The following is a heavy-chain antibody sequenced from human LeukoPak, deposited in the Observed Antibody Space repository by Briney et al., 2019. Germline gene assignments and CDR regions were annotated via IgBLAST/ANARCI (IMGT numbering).Heavy chain of an antibody. D-gene: IGHD3-16*01. CDR1: GYTFTSYG. V-gene: IGHV1-18*01. Sequence: GASVRVSCKASGYTFTSYGISWVRQAPGQGLEWMGWISAYNGNTNYAQKLQGRVTMTTDTSTSTAYMELRSLRSDDAAVYYCARVGVEADNTYGMDVWGQGTTVTVSS. CDR3: ARVGVEADNTYGMDV. J-gene: IGHJ6*02. CDR2: ISAYNGNT.